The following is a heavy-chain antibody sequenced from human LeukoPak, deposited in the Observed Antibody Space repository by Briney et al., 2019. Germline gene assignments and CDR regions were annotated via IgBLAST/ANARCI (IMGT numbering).Heavy chain of an antibody. Sequence: GRSLRLSCAASGFTFSSYGMHWVRQAPGKGLEWVAVISYDGSNKYYADSVKGRFTISRDNPKNTLYLQMNSLRAEDTAVYYCAKSRRDGYNLGAWGQGTLVTVSS. D-gene: IGHD5-24*01. CDR3: AKSRRDGYNLGA. CDR2: ISYDGSNK. CDR1: GFTFSSYG. V-gene: IGHV3-30*18. J-gene: IGHJ4*02.